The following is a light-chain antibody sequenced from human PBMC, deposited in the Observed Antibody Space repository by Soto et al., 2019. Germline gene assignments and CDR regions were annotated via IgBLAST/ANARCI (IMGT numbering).Light chain of an antibody. J-gene: IGKJ1*01. CDR1: QSVSSSY. CDR2: GAS. Sequence: ELVLTQSPCTLSLSPGERATLSCRASQSVSSSYLAWYQQKPGQAPRLLIYGASRRATGIPDRFSGSGSGTDVTLTISRREPEDFAVYYCQQYGNSPLTFGQGTKVEIK. CDR3: QQYGNSPLT. V-gene: IGKV3-20*01.